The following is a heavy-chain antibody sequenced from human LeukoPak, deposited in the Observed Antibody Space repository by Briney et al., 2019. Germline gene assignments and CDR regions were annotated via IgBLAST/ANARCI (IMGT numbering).Heavy chain of an antibody. CDR1: GFTFSSYS. D-gene: IGHD3-22*01. CDR2: ISYDGINK. Sequence: PGGSLRLSCAASGFTFSSYSMHWVRQAPGKGLGWVAVISYDGINKYYADSVKGRFTISRDNSKNTLYLQMNSLRTEDTAVYYCARDPLDSSGLMNWFDPWGQGTLVTVSS. V-gene: IGHV3-30-3*01. CDR3: ARDPLDSSGLMNWFDP. J-gene: IGHJ5*02.